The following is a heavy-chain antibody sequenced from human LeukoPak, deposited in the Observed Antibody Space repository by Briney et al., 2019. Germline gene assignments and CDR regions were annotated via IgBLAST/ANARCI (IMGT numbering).Heavy chain of an antibody. CDR1: GGSISSYY. CDR2: IYYSGST. V-gene: IGHV4-39*07. J-gene: IGHJ4*02. CDR3: ARVSSDDYFDY. D-gene: IGHD6-6*01. Sequence: KASETLSLTCTVSGGSISSYYWSWIRQPPGKGLEWIGSIYYSGSTYYNPSLKSRVTISLDTSKNQFSLKLSSVTAADTAVYYCARVSSDDYFDYWGQGTLVTVSS.